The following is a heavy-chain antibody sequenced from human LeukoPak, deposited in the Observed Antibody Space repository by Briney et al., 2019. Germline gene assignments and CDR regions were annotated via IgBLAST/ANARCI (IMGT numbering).Heavy chain of an antibody. D-gene: IGHD2-15*01. J-gene: IGHJ6*03. CDR3: ASTLCSDDNCYFDYYYYMDV. CDR2: TISSSSYI. V-gene: IGHV3-21*01. Sequence: GALRPSFAASGFPFSSYSMNWVRQAPGRGLEWVSSTISSSSYIHYADSVKGRFTISRDNAKNSLYLQMNRLRAEDTAVYYCASTLCSDDNCYFDYYYYMDVWGKGTTVTMSS. CDR1: GFPFSSYS.